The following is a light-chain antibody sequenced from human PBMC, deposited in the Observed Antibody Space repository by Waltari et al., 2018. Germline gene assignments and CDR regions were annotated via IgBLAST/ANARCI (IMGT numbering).Light chain of an antibody. V-gene: IGLV1-40*01. J-gene: IGLJ3*02. CDR1: GSNIGAGPH. CDR2: GST. Sequence: QSVLTQPPSVSGAPGQRVTISCTGSGSNIGAGPHVPWYQHLPRAAPKLLIYGSTSRPLGVPARFFGSTSGTSASLAITGLQAEDEADYYCQSYDTSLSVVFGGGTKLTVL. CDR3: QSYDTSLSVV.